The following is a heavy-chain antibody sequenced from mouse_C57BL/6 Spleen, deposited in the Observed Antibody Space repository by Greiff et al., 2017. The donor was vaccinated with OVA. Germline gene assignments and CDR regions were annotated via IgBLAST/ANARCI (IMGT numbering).Heavy chain of an antibody. CDR1: GYAFSSYW. V-gene: IGHV1-80*01. CDR3: ARGGSNYGYFDV. D-gene: IGHD1-1*01. CDR2: IYPGDGDT. Sequence: VKVVESGAELVKPGASVKISCKASGYAFSSYWMNWVKQRPGKGLEWIGQIYPGDGDTNYNGKFKGKATLTADKSSSTAYMQLSSLTSEDSAVYFCARGGSNYGYFDVWGTGTTVTVSS. J-gene: IGHJ1*03.